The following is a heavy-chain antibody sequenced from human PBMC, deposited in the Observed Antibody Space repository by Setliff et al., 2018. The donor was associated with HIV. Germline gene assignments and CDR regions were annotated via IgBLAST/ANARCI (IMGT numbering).Heavy chain of an antibody. D-gene: IGHD1-26*01. CDR2: ISPDGSVI. CDR1: GFTFGSQW. J-gene: IGHJ4*02. CDR3: VRGIVGASVFNY. V-gene: IGHV3-74*01. Sequence: QPGGSLRLSCAASGFTFGSQWMHWVRQAPGKGLVWVSRISPDGSVINYAGSVKGRFTISRDNAKNTLYLQMNGLRAEDTAVYYCVRGIVGASVFNYWDQGTQVTVSS.